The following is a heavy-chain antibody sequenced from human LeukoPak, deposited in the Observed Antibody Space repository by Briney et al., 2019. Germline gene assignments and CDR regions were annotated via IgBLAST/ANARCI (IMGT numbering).Heavy chain of an antibody. CDR2: IIPILGIA. V-gene: IGHV1-69*04. CDR3: ARDHSGYSSGSSFYYYGMDV. Sequence: SVKVSCKASGGTFSSYAISWVRQAPGQGLEWMGRIIPILGIANYAQKFQGRVTITADKSTSTAYMELSSMRSEDTAVYYCARDHSGYSSGSSFYYYGMDVWGQGTTVTVSS. D-gene: IGHD6-19*01. CDR1: GGTFSSYA. J-gene: IGHJ6*02.